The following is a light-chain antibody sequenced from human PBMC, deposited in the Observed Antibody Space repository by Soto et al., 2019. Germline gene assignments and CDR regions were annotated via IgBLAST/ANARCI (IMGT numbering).Light chain of an antibody. V-gene: IGLV1-40*01. CDR1: SANLGAGYD. J-gene: IGLJ1*01. CDR2: GNR. CDR3: QSYDNSLGVCYV. Sequence: QSVLTQPPSVSGAPGQRVTISCTGSSANLGAGYDVHWYQLLPGTAPKLLIYGNRNRPSGVPDRFSGSKSGTSASLAITGLQAEDEADYYCQSYDNSLGVCYVLXTGTKVTVL.